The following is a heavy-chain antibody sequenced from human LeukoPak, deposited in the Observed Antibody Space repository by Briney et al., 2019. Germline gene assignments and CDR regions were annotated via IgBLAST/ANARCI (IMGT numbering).Heavy chain of an antibody. CDR2: IYYSGST. V-gene: IGHV4-59*01. Sequence: SETLSLTCTVSGGSISSYYWSWIRQPPGKGLEWIGYIYYSGSTNYNPSLKSRVTISVDTSKNQFSLKLSSVTAADTAVYYCARKISSWDNWFDPWGQGTLVTVSS. J-gene: IGHJ5*02. CDR3: ARKISSWDNWFDP. CDR1: GGSISSYY. D-gene: IGHD6-13*01.